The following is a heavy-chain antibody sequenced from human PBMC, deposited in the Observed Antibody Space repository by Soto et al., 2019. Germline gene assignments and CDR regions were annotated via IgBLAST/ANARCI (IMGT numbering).Heavy chain of an antibody. J-gene: IGHJ6*02. V-gene: IGHV1-18*04. CDR3: ARVSIAAAGSYYYYGMDV. D-gene: IGHD6-13*01. Sequence: ASVKVSCKASGYTFTSYSISWVRQAPGQGLEWMGWISAYNGNTNYAQKLQGRVTMTTDTSTSTAYMELRSLRSDDTAVYYCARVSIAAAGSYYYYGMDVWGQGTTVTVSS. CDR1: GYTFTSYS. CDR2: ISAYNGNT.